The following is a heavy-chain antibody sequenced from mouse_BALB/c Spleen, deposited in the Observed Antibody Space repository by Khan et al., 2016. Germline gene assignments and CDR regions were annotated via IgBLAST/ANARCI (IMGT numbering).Heavy chain of an antibody. CDR2: VSTYSDNT. Sequence: QVQLQQSGPEVVRPGVSVKISCKGSGYTFTDFAMHWVMQSRAKSLEWIGIVSTYSDNTKYNQKFKGKATMTVDKYSKTAYMELVGLTSEDSAIYYCSSYYYGSRGFDYWRQGTTLTVSS. CDR1: GYTFTDFA. D-gene: IGHD1-1*01. V-gene: IGHV1S137*01. CDR3: SSYYYGSRGFDY. J-gene: IGHJ2*01.